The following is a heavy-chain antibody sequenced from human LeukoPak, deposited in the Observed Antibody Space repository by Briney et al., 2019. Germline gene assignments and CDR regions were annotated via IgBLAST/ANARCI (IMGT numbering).Heavy chain of an antibody. J-gene: IGHJ4*02. V-gene: IGHV1-18*01. CDR3: ARLGMYYDSGYPSDY. Sequence: ASVKVSCKASGYTFTSYGISWVRQAPGQGLEWMGWISAYDGNTNYAQKLQGRVTMTTDTSTSTAYMELRSLRSDDTAVYYCARLGMYYDSGYPSDYWGQGTLVTVSS. CDR2: ISAYDGNT. CDR1: GYTFTSYG. D-gene: IGHD3-22*01.